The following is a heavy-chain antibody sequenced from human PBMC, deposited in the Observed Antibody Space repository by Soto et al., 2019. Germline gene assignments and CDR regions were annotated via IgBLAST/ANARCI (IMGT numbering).Heavy chain of an antibody. D-gene: IGHD6-19*01. V-gene: IGHV4-59*01. CDR3: ARHQQWLVPSFDY. CDR2: IYYSGNT. CDR1: GGSISSYY. J-gene: IGHJ4*02. Sequence: SETLSLTCTVSGGSISSYYWSWIRQPPGRGLEWIGYIYYSGNTNYNPSLKSRVTISVDTSKNQFSLKLSSVTAADTAVYYCARHQQWLVPSFDYWGQGTLVTVSS.